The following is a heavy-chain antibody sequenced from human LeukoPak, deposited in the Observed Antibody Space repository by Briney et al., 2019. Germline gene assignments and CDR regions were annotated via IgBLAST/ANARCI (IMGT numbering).Heavy chain of an antibody. D-gene: IGHD3-22*01. CDR2: INWNGGGT. Sequence: TGGSLRLSCAASGFTFDGYGMSWVRQAPGKGLEWVSGINWNGGGTGYADSVKGRFTISRDNAKNSLYLQMNSLRAEDTALYYCARGYYDSSGHYGFDYWGQGTLVTVSS. CDR3: ARGYYDSSGHYGFDY. J-gene: IGHJ4*02. V-gene: IGHV3-20*04. CDR1: GFTFDGYG.